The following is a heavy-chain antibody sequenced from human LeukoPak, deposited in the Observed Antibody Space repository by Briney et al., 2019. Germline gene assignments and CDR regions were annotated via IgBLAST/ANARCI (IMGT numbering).Heavy chain of an antibody. D-gene: IGHD3-10*01. CDR1: GGSISSGSHY. CDR3: ARTAYGSGSYYFDY. J-gene: IGHJ4*02. Sequence: SETLSLTCTVSGGSISSGSHYWSWIRQPAGKGLEWIGRIYTSGSTNYNPSLKSRVTISVDTSKKQFSLKLSSVTAADTAVYYCARTAYGSGSYYFDYWGQGTLVTVSS. CDR2: IYTSGST. V-gene: IGHV4-61*02.